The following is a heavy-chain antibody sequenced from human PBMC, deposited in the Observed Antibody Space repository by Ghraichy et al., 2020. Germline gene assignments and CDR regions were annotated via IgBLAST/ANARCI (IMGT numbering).Heavy chain of an antibody. V-gene: IGHV1-18*04. D-gene: IGHD2-2*01. Sequence: ASVKVSCKASGYTFTSYGISWVRQAPGQGLEWMGWISAYNGNTNYAQKLQGRVTMTTDTSTSTAYMELRSLRSDDTAVYYCASPLLGYCSSTSCPFGDYYYGMDVWGQGTTVTVSS. CDR3: ASPLLGYCSSTSCPFGDYYYGMDV. CDR2: ISAYNGNT. CDR1: GYTFTSYG. J-gene: IGHJ6*02.